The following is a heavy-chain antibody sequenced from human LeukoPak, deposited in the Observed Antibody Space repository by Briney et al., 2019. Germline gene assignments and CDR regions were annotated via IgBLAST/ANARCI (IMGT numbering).Heavy chain of an antibody. CDR2: ITTVSTYT. D-gene: IGHD3-3*01. J-gene: IGHJ6*03. CDR3: ARDASGYFHYYYMDV. V-gene: IGHV3-21*01. Sequence: GGSLRLTCAASGLTFSDYSINWVRQAPGKGLEWVSSITTVSTYTNYADSVRGRCSISRDNAKGLLYLQMSNLRDEDTGVYYCARDASGYFHYYYMDVWGKGTTVTVSS. CDR1: GLTFSDYS.